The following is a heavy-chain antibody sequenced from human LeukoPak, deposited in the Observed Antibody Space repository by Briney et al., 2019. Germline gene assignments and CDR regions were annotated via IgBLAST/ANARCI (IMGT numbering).Heavy chain of an antibody. J-gene: IGHJ4*02. V-gene: IGHV3-7*01. CDR1: GFTFSSYW. D-gene: IGHD3-10*01. Sequence: GGSLRLSCAASGFTFSSYWMSWVRQAPGKGLEWVANIKQDGSEKYYVDSVKGRFTISRDNAKNSLYLQMNSLRAEDTAVYYCARRDYGSGSNFFDYWGQGTLVTVSS. CDR3: ARRDYGSGSNFFDY. CDR2: IKQDGSEK.